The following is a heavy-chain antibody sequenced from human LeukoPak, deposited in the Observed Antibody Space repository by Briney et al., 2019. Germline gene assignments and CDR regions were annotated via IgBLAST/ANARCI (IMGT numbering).Heavy chain of an antibody. CDR1: GLTLGNYW. D-gene: IGHD3-9*01. CDR3: AREGYDILTGSLAAIGYYFDY. CDR2: INLDGGDK. Sequence: GGSLRLSCAASGLTLGNYWMSWVRQAPGKGLEWVANINLDGGDKSYVGSVKGRFTISRDNAKNSLYLQMNSLRAEDTAVYYCAREGYDILTGSLAAIGYYFDYWGQGTLVTVSS. V-gene: IGHV3-7*01. J-gene: IGHJ4*02.